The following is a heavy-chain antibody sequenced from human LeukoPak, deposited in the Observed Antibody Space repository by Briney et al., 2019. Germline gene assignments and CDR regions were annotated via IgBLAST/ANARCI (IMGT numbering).Heavy chain of an antibody. V-gene: IGHV3-23*01. CDR3: AKEELYYYGSGTYYTLAPFDY. Sequence: GGSLRLSCEASGCIFSSYAMSWVRQAPGKGLEWVSVISNSGATTDYADSVKGRFTISRDNSKNTLSLQMNSLRAEDTAVYYCAKEELYYYGSGTYYTLAPFDYWGQGTLVTVSS. CDR2: ISNSGATT. J-gene: IGHJ4*02. D-gene: IGHD3-10*01. CDR1: GCIFSSYA.